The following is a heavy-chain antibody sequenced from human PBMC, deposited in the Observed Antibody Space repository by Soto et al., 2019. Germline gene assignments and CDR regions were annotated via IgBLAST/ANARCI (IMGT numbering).Heavy chain of an antibody. D-gene: IGHD3-3*01. J-gene: IGHJ6*02. CDR1: GGTFSSYA. CDR3: AREDFDSEIYYGMDV. Sequence: QVQLVQSGSSVKKPGSSVKVSCKASGGTFSSYAISWVRQAPGQGLEWMGGIIPIFNATAYAQKFQGRVTITADDSTSTAYMELSSLRSEDTAVYYCAREDFDSEIYYGMDVWGQGTTVTVSS. V-gene: IGHV1-69*01. CDR2: IIPIFNAT.